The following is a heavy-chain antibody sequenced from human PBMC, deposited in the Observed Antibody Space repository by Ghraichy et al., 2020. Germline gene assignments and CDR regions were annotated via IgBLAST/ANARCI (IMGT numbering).Heavy chain of an antibody. CDR3: ARPSSISWDFGPFYYFGMDV. D-gene: IGHD2-2*01. CDR1: GGTFSSYA. Sequence: SVKVSCKAFGGTFSSYAISWVRQAPGQGLEWMGGIIPMFGTANYAQKFQGRLTTTADESTRTAYMELSSLRSDDTAVYYCARPSSISWDFGPFYYFGMDVWGHGTTVTVSS. CDR2: IIPMFGTA. J-gene: IGHJ6*02. V-gene: IGHV1-69*13.